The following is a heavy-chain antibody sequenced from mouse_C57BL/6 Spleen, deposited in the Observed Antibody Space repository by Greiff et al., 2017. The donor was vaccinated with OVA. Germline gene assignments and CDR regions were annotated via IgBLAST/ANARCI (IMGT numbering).Heavy chain of an antibody. V-gene: IGHV5-17*01. J-gene: IGHJ2*01. CDR2: ISSGSSTI. CDR3: ARKSYFDY. CDR1: GFTFSDYG. Sequence: EVKLMESGGGLVKPGGSLKLSCAASGFTFSDYGMHWVRQAPEKGLEWVAYISSGSSTIYYADTVKGRFTISRDNAKNTLFLQRTSLRSEDTAMYYCARKSYFDYWGQGTTLTVSS.